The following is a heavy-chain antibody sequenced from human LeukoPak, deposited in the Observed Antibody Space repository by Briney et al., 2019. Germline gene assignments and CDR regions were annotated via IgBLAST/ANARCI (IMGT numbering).Heavy chain of an antibody. CDR3: ARVLRYCSGGNCYSGGLGYMDV. CDR2: ISRSGSTK. J-gene: IGHJ6*03. Sequence: GGSLRLSCAASGFTFSDYNMRWIRQAPGKGLEWFSSISRSGSTKYYADSVKGRFTISRDNAKNSLFLQMNSLRAEDTAVYYCARVLRYCSGGNCYSGGLGYMDVWGKGTTVTISS. CDR1: GFTFSDYN. D-gene: IGHD2-15*01. V-gene: IGHV3-11*01.